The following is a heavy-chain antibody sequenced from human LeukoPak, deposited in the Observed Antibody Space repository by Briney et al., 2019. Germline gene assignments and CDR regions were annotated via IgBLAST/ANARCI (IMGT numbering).Heavy chain of an antibody. Sequence: PGGSLRLSCAASGFTFSDYWMHWVRQAPGKGLVWVSRINRDGSSTSYADSEKGRFTTSRDNAKNMLYLQMNSVRVEDTAIYYCARGGYTGVFDIWGQGTKVTVSS. CDR2: INRDGSST. CDR1: GFTFSDYW. CDR3: ARGGYTGVFDI. D-gene: IGHD5-18*01. V-gene: IGHV3-74*01. J-gene: IGHJ3*02.